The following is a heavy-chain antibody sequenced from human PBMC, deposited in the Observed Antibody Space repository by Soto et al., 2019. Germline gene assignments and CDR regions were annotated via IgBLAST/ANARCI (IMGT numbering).Heavy chain of an antibody. CDR3: ARYTYGYDRSDYYYGLDV. Sequence: SETLSLTCTVSGGSISVGGYYWTWIRQHPGKGLEWIGYIYYSGSTYYNPSLKSRLTISLDKSQNQFSLNLSSVTAADTAVYYCARYTYGYDRSDYYYGLDVWGQGTTVTVSS. D-gene: IGHD5-18*01. CDR2: IYYSGST. J-gene: IGHJ6*02. V-gene: IGHV4-31*03. CDR1: GGSISVGGYY.